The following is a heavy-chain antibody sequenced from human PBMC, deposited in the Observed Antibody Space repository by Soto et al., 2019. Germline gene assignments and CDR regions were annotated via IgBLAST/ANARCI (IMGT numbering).Heavy chain of an antibody. J-gene: IGHJ5*02. D-gene: IGHD1-26*01. CDR1: GGTFSSYA. Sequence: SVKVPCKASGGTFSSYAISWVRQAPGQGLEWMGGIIPIFGTANYAQKFQGRVTITADESTSTAYMELSSLRSEDTAVYYCARAIVGPTTTGWLDPWGQGTLVTVSS. V-gene: IGHV1-69*13. CDR2: IIPIFGTA. CDR3: ARAIVGPTTTGWLDP.